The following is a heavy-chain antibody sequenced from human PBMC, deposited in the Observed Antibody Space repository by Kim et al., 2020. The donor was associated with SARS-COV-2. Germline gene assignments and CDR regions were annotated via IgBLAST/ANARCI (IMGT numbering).Heavy chain of an antibody. V-gene: IGHV3-74*01. CDR1: GFTFSNYW. D-gene: IGHD2-21*01. Sequence: GGSLRLSCITSGFTFSNYWMHWVRQAPGKGLVWVSRINSDGSTTTNADSVKGRFTISRDNAKNTLYLQMNSLRADDTAVYYCASRINGGNSGFDFWGQGTLVTVSS. CDR2: INSDGSTT. CDR3: ASRINGGNSGFDF. J-gene: IGHJ4*02.